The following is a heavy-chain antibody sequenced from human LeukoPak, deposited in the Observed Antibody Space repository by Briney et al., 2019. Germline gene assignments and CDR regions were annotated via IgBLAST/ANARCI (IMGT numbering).Heavy chain of an antibody. D-gene: IGHD3-10*01. CDR1: GGSISSYY. V-gene: IGHV4-59*08. CDR2: IYYSGST. CDR3: ARYGPGSYSFGMDV. Sequence: PSETLSLTCTVSGGSISSYYWSWIRQPPGKGLERIGYIYYSGSTNYNPSLKSRVTISVDTSKNQFSLKLSSVTAADTAVYYCARYGPGSYSFGMDVWGQGTTVTVSS. J-gene: IGHJ6*02.